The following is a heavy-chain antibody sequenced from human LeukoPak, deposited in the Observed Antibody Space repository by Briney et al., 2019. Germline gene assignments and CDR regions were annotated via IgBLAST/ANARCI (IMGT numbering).Heavy chain of an antibody. CDR1: GGSISSSSYY. Sequence: PSETLSLTCTVSGGSISSSSYYWGWIRQPPGKGVEWIGSIYYSGSTYYNPSLKSRVTISVDTSKNQFSLKLSSVTAADTAVYYCARRSVDSSGQFDYWGQGTLVTVSS. V-gene: IGHV4-39*01. CDR2: IYYSGST. CDR3: ARRSVDSSGQFDY. J-gene: IGHJ4*02. D-gene: IGHD3-22*01.